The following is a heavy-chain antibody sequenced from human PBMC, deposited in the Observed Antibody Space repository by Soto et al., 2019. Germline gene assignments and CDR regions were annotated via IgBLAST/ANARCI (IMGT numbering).Heavy chain of an antibody. J-gene: IGHJ4*02. CDR2: INHSGST. D-gene: IGHD3-10*01. Sequence: QVQLQQWGAGLLKPSETLSLTCVVYGGSFSGYYWSWIRQPQGKGLEGLGEINHSGSTNYNPSLKSRVTISVNTHKSQFSLKLCSVTAADTAVYYCARGPALLLWFVELLTNHFDYWGQGTLVTVSS. CDR3: ARGPALLLWFVELLTNHFDY. V-gene: IGHV4-34*01. CDR1: GGSFSGYY.